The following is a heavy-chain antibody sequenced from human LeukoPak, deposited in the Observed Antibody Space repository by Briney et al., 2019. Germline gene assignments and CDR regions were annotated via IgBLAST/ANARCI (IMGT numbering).Heavy chain of an antibody. CDR1: GDTFSSYS. CDR2: IIPIFGTT. J-gene: IGHJ4*02. D-gene: IGHD2-15*01. V-gene: IGHV1-69*13. CDR3: VLRWATLQPMHFDF. Sequence: SVKVSCKASGDTFSSYSISWVRQDPGQGLEWMGGIIPIFGTTNYAQRFQDRLTISVDEFMTTAFMDLRSLRSEDTAIYYCVLRWATLQPMHFDFWGQGTLVTVSS.